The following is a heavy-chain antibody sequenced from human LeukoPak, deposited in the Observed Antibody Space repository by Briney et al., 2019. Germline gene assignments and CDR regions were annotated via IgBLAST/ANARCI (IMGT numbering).Heavy chain of an antibody. V-gene: IGHV1-46*01. J-gene: IGHJ4*02. Sequence: ASVKVSCKASGYTFTSYYMHWVRQAPGQGLEWMGIINPSGGSTSYAQKFQGRVTITADESTSTAYMELSSLRSEDTAVYYCARDAFPYYYDSSGFFDYWGQGTLVTVSS. D-gene: IGHD3-22*01. CDR1: GYTFTSYY. CDR3: ARDAFPYYYDSSGFFDY. CDR2: INPSGGST.